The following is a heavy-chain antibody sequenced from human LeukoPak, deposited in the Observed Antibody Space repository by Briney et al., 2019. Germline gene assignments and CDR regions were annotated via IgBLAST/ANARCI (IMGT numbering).Heavy chain of an antibody. CDR2: IYYSGST. D-gene: IGHD5-12*01. Sequence: SEALSLTCTVSGGSISSSSYYWGWIRQPPGKGLEWIGSIYYSGSTYYNPSLKSRVTISVDTSKNQFSLKLSSVTAADTAVYYCARDPYSGYDGFDYWGQGTLVTVSS. V-gene: IGHV4-39*07. CDR3: ARDPYSGYDGFDY. J-gene: IGHJ4*02. CDR1: GGSISSSSYY.